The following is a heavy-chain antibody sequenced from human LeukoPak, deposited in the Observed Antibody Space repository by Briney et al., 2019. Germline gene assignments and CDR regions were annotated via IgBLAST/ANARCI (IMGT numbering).Heavy chain of an antibody. V-gene: IGHV3-74*01. CDR1: GFTFRSYW. CDR2: INTDGTNT. CDR3: ARGYSGTYRVDY. Sequence: PGGSLRLSCAASGFTFRSYWMHWVRQAPGKGLVWVSRINTDGTNTTYADSVKGRFTMSRDNAKSRLYLQMNSLRAEDTAVYYCARGYSGTYRVDYWGQGTLVTVSS. J-gene: IGHJ4*02. D-gene: IGHD1-26*01.